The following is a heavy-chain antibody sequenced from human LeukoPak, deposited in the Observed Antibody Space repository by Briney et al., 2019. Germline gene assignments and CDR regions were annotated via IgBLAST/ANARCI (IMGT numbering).Heavy chain of an antibody. Sequence: GGSLRLSCAASGFTFSGSAMHWVRQASGKGLEWVGRIRSKANSYATAYAASVKGRFTISRDDSKNSLYLQMNSLKTEDTAVYYCVGAVADSTGHHYFDYWGQGTLVTVSS. CDR2: IRSKANSYAT. CDR1: GFTFSGSA. J-gene: IGHJ4*02. D-gene: IGHD3-22*01. CDR3: VGAVADSTGHHYFDY. V-gene: IGHV3-73*01.